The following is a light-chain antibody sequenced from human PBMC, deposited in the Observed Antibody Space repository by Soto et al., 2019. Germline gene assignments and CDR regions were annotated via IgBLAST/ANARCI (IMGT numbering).Light chain of an antibody. CDR3: QQYDNYPLT. J-gene: IGKJ4*01. CDR1: QSIGSW. Sequence: DIHIPQFPFTPSAFLGDLVPIPCRASQSIGSWLAWYQQRPGTAPKLLIYDASTLESGVPSRFSGSGSGTEFTLTISSLHPDDFATYYCQQYDNYPLTFGGGTKVDIK. CDR2: DAS. V-gene: IGKV1-5*01.